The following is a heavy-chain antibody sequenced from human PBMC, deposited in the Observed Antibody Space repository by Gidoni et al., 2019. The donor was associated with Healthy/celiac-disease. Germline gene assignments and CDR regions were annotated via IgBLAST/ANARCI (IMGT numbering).Heavy chain of an antibody. Sequence: QLQLQESGPGLVKPSETLSLTCTVSGGSISSSSYYWGWIRQPPGKGLEWIGSIYYSGSTYYNPSLKSRVTISVDTSKNQFSLKLSSVTAADTAVYYCARTLRIFGEYNRDWYFDLWGRGTLVTVSS. CDR2: IYYSGST. V-gene: IGHV4-39*01. J-gene: IGHJ2*01. CDR3: ARTLRIFGEYNRDWYFDL. CDR1: GGSISSSSYY. D-gene: IGHD3-3*01.